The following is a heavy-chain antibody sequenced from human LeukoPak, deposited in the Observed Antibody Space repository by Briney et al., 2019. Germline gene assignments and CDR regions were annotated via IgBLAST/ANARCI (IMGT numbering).Heavy chain of an antibody. Sequence: GGSLRLSCAASGFTFSSFAINWVRQAPGKGLEWVSVITGSGSGADYADSVKGRFTISRDNSKNTLFLQMNSLRAEDTAVYYCAKDGGLWVSAHWGDSWGRGTLVTVSS. CDR1: GFTFSSFA. J-gene: IGHJ4*02. V-gene: IGHV3-23*01. CDR3: AKDGGLWVSAHWGDS. CDR2: ITGSGSGA. D-gene: IGHD7-27*01.